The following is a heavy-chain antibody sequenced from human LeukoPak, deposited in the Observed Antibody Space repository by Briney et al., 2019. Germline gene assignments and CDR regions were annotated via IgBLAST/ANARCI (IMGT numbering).Heavy chain of an antibody. J-gene: IGHJ4*02. D-gene: IGHD3-3*01. CDR2: VYFSGTT. CDR3: ARWRGHYFDY. CDR1: GDSINSGAYY. V-gene: IGHV4-39*01. Sequence: PSETLSLTCAVSGDSINSGAYYWAWVRQPPGKGLQWMGSVYFSGTTYYNPSLNTRVTISIDTSTNQFSPKLDSVTAADTAVYSCARWRGHYFDYWGQGTLVTVSS.